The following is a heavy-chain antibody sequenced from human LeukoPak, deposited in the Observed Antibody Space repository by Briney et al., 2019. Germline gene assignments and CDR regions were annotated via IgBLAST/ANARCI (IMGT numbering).Heavy chain of an antibody. D-gene: IGHD3-9*01. CDR1: GGSFSGYY. CDR2: INHSGST. V-gene: IGHV4-34*01. Sequence: SETLSLTCAVYGGSFSGYYWSWIRQPPGKGLEWIGEINHSGSTNYNPSLKSRVTISVDTSKNQFSLKLSSVTAADTAVYYCARGFTIVYYYYGMDVWGQGTTVAVSS. CDR3: ARGFTIVYYYYGMDV. J-gene: IGHJ6*02.